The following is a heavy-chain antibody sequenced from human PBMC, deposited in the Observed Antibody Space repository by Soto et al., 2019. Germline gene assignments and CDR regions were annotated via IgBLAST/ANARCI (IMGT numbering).Heavy chain of an antibody. CDR1: GYTFTTYY. V-gene: IGHV1-2*02. CDR2: IDPNSGVT. J-gene: IGHJ4*02. Sequence: GASVKVSCKTSGYTFTTYYLHWVRQAPGQGLEWMGWIDPNSGVTKYAQKFQGRVTVTRDTSISTTYMELSSLTSDDKAVYYCAKENFKFDSWGQGTLVTVYS. D-gene: IGHD1-7*01. CDR3: AKENFKFDS.